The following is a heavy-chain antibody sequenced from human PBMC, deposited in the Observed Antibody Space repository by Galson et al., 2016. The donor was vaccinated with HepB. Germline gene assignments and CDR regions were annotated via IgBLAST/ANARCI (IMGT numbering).Heavy chain of an antibody. J-gene: IGHJ4*02. Sequence: SLRLSCAASGFTFDDYSMHWVRLAPGKGLEWVSTISWDSGSIDYADSVKGRFTISRDNANNALFLQMHRLRTEDTAFYYCAKLGTQYCYGHYTFDYWGQGTLVTVSS. V-gene: IGHV3-9*01. CDR2: ISWDSGSI. CDR3: AKLGTQYCYGHYTFDY. CDR1: GFTFDDYS. D-gene: IGHD5-18*01.